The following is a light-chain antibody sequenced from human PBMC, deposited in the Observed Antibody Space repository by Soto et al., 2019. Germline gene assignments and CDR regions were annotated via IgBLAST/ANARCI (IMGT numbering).Light chain of an antibody. Sequence: DIVMTQSPLFLPVTPGEPASISCRSSQSLLHSNGYNFLDWYLQKPGQSPHLLIYLGSNRASGVPDRFSGSGSGADFTLRISRVEAEDAGIYYCMQALQTPYTFGQGTKLEIK. CDR2: LGS. CDR3: MQALQTPYT. V-gene: IGKV2-28*01. J-gene: IGKJ2*01. CDR1: QSLLHSNGYNF.